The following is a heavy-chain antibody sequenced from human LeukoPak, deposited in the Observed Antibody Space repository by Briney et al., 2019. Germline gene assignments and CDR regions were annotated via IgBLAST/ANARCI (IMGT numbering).Heavy chain of an antibody. Sequence: ASVKVSCKASGYTFTGYYMHWVRQAPGQGLEWMGWINPNSGGTNYAQKFQGRVTMTRDTSISTAYMELSRLRSDGTAVYYCVRDWNEGLRHNWFDPWGQGTLVTVSS. J-gene: IGHJ5*02. D-gene: IGHD5-12*01. V-gene: IGHV1-2*02. CDR1: GYTFTGYY. CDR3: VRDWNEGLRHNWFDP. CDR2: INPNSGGT.